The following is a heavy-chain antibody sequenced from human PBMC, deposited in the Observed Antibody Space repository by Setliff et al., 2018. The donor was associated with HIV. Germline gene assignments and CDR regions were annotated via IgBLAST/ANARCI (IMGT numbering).Heavy chain of an antibody. CDR3: ARGEPPASRSGLLY. CDR1: GGSIRSGSYY. Sequence: SETLSLTCTVSGGSIRSGSYYWTWIRQPAGKGLEWIGYYYNGGTSYNPSLQSRVTISVDTPKNQFSLHLNSVTAADTAVYYCARGEPPASRSGLLYWGQGMLVTSPQ. V-gene: IGHV4-61*10. J-gene: IGHJ4*02. CDR2: YYNGGT. D-gene: IGHD3-22*01.